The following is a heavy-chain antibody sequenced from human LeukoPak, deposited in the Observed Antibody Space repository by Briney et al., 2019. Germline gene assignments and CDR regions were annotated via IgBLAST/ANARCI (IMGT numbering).Heavy chain of an antibody. CDR1: GGSISSSSYY. Sequence: SETLSLTCTVSGGSISSSSYYWGWIRQPPGKGLEWIGSIYYSGSTYYNPSLKSRVTISLDTSKNQFSLKLSSVTAADTAVYYCARHVRGVLVAATFFDYWGQGTLVTVSS. J-gene: IGHJ4*02. CDR2: IYYSGST. CDR3: ARHVRGVLVAATFFDY. V-gene: IGHV4-39*01. D-gene: IGHD2-15*01.